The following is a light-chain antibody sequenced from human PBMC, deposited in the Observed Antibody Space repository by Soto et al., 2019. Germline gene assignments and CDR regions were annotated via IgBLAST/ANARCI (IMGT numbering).Light chain of an antibody. V-gene: IGKV1-8*01. J-gene: IGKJ1*01. CDR1: QGISSY. Sequence: TGDRVTITCRASQGISSYLAWYQQKPGKAPKLLIYAASTLQSGVPSRFSGSGSETDFPLTISCLQSEDFATYYCQQYYSYPTFGQGTKVDIK. CDR2: AAS. CDR3: QQYYSYPT.